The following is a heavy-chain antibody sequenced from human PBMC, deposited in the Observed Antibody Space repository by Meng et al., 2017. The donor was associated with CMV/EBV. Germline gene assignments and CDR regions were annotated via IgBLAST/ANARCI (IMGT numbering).Heavy chain of an antibody. CDR3: ARDLWVPATPLSRAYYYGMDV. V-gene: IGHV4-61*08. CDR1: GGSISSGDYY. J-gene: IGHJ6*02. Sequence: SETLSLTCTVSGGSISSGDYYWSWIRQPPGKGLEWIGYIYYSGSTNYNPSLKSRVTISVDTSKNQFSLKLSSVTAADTAVYYCARDLWVPATPLSRAYYYGMDVWGQGTTVTVSS. D-gene: IGHD2-2*01. CDR2: IYYSGST.